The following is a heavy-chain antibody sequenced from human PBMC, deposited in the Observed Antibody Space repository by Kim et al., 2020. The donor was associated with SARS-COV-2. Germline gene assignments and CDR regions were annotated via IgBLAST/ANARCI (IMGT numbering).Heavy chain of an antibody. V-gene: IGHV4-4*02. CDR3: ARLRTDTGSYFLFDY. D-gene: IGHD1-26*01. Sequence: NPALKRRVSISVDNSKNQFSLRLNSVTAADTAVYYCARLRTDTGSYFLFDYWGQGTLVTVSS. J-gene: IGHJ4*02.